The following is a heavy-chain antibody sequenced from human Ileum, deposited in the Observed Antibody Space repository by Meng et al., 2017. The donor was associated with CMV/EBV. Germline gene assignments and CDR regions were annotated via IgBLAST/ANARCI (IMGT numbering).Heavy chain of an antibody. J-gene: IGHJ1*01. V-gene: IGHV1-46*01. D-gene: IGHD2-2*02. CDR3: ARAGVHCSSTSCYTGYFQH. CDR1: GYTFSSYY. CDR2: INPSDSST. Sequence: ASVKVSCKASGYTFSSYYIHWVRQASGQGLEWMGAINPSDSSTTYAQKFQGRVSMTRDTSTSTVDMELSSLRSEDTAVYYCARAGVHCSSTSCYTGYFQHWGQGTLVTVSS.